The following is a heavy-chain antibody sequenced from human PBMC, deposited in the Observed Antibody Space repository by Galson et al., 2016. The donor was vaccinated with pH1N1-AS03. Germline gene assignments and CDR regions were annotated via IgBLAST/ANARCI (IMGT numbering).Heavy chain of an antibody. CDR2: MYPANFDT. CDR3: ARRISVTGREFDS. D-gene: IGHD6-19*01. V-gene: IGHV5-51*01. CDR1: AYTFANYW. J-gene: IGHJ5*01. Sequence: QSGAEVKKPGESLKISCKASAYTFANYWIVWVRQMPGEGLEWMGIMYPANFDTRYSPSFQGHVTISADTSINTAYLQWSSLRASDTAMYYCARRISVTGREFDSWGQGTLVTVSS.